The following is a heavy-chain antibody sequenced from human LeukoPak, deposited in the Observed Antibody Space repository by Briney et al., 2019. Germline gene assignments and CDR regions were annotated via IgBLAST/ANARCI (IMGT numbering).Heavy chain of an antibody. CDR2: ISSGGSTI. J-gene: IGHJ4*02. CDR1: GFTFSDYY. Sequence: GGSLRLSCAASGFTFSDYYMSWIRQAPGKGLEWVSYISSGGSTIYYADSVKGRFTISRDNAKNSLYLQMNSLRAEDTAVYYCARDPNYSGYDYEDYWGQGTLVTVSS. V-gene: IGHV3-11*01. CDR3: ARDPNYSGYDYEDY. D-gene: IGHD5-12*01.